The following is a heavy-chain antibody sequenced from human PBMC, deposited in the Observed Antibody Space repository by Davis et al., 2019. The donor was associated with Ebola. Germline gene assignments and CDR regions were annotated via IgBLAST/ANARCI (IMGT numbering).Heavy chain of an antibody. CDR1: GFTFSSYG. D-gene: IGHD3-22*01. CDR3: ARDPYYYDSSGYYPSWFDP. J-gene: IGHJ5*02. CDR2: IRYDGSNK. V-gene: IGHV3-30*02. Sequence: GESLKISCAASGFTFSSYGMHWVRQAPGKGLEWVAFIRYDGSNKYYADSVKGRFTISRDNSKNTLYLQMNSLRAEDTAVYYCARDPYYYDSSGYYPSWFDPWGQGTLVTVSS.